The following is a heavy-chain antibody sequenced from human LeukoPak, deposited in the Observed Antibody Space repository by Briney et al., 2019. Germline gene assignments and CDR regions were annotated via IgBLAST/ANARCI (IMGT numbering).Heavy chain of an antibody. D-gene: IGHD3-9*01. CDR1: GGTFSRYA. Sequence: SVKVSCKASGGTFSRYAISWVRQSPGQGLEWMGGIIPIFGTANYAQKFQGRVTITADESTSTAYMELSSLRSEDTAVYYCAREVRYPDAFDIWGQRRMVTVSS. CDR2: IIPIFGTA. J-gene: IGHJ3*02. CDR3: AREVRYPDAFDI. V-gene: IGHV1-69*01.